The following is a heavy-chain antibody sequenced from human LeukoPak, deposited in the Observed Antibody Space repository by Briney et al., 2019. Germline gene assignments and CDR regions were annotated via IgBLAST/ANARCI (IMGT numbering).Heavy chain of an antibody. V-gene: IGHV4-59*01. J-gene: IGHJ4*02. CDR3: ARGREGSSYLLYY. CDR1: GGSFSGYY. Sequence: SETLSLTCAVYGGSFSGYYWSWIRQPPGKGLEWIGSIYYSGSTNYNPSLKSRVTISVDTSKNQFSLKLSSVTAADTAVYYCARGREGSSYLLYYWGQGTLVTVSS. D-gene: IGHD6-6*01. CDR2: IYYSGST.